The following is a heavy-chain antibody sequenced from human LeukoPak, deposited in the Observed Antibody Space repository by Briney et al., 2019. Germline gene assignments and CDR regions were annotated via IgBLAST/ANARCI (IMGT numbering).Heavy chain of an antibody. V-gene: IGHV1-18*01. J-gene: IGHJ5*02. CDR1: GYTFTSYG. CDR3: ARDLVHHRLLGTGYNWFDP. Sequence: ASVKVSCKASGYTFTSYGISWVRQAPGQGLRWMGWINTYNGNTIYAQKFQGRVTMTTDTSTSTAYMELRSLGSDDTAVYYCARDLVHHRLLGTGYNWFDPWGQGTLVTVSS. CDR2: INTYNGNT. D-gene: IGHD3-9*01.